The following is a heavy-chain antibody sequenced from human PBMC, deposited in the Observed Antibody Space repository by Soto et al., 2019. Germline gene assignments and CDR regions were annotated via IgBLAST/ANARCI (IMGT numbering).Heavy chain of an antibody. CDR2: IYYSGST. CDR1: GGSISSSSYY. D-gene: IGHD6-19*01. J-gene: IGHJ4*02. V-gene: IGHV4-39*01. CDR3: ARHGGSGVDY. Sequence: SETLSLTCTVSGGSISSSSYYWGWIRQPPGKGLEWIGTIYYSGSTYYNPSLKSRVTISVDTSKNQFSLKLSSVTAADTALYYCARHGGSGVDYWGQGTLVTVSS.